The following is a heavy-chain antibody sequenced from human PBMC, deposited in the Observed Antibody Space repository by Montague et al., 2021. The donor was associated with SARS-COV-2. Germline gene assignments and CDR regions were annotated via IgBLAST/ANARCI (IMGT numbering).Heavy chain of an antibody. Sequence: SETLSLTCAVSGGSFSGHYWSWIRQPPGKGLEWIGEINHSGSTNYNPSLKSRVTISVDTSKNQFSLKLSSVTAADTAVYYCARVRYYGSGTSLGMDVWGQGTTVTVSS. D-gene: IGHD3-10*01. CDR3: ARVRYYGSGTSLGMDV. CDR1: GGSFSGHY. J-gene: IGHJ6*02. V-gene: IGHV4-34*01. CDR2: INHSGST.